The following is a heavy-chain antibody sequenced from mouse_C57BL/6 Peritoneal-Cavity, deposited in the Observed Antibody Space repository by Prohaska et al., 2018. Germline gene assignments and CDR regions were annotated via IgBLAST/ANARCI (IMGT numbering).Heavy chain of an antibody. D-gene: IGHD2-5*01. Sequence: QVQLQQPGAELVRPGSSVKLSCKASGYTFTSYWMHWVKQRPIQGLEWIGNIDPYDSETHYNQKFKDKATLTVDKSSSTAYMQLSSLTSEDSAVYYCAREGSNYGFAYWGQGTLVTVSA. J-gene: IGHJ3*01. V-gene: IGHV1-52*01. CDR3: AREGSNYGFAY. CDR2: IDPYDSET. CDR1: GYTFTSYW.